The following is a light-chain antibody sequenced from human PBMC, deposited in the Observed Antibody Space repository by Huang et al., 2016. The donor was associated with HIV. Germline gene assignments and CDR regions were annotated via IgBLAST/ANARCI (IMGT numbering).Light chain of an antibody. CDR1: QTISNY. J-gene: IGKJ2*01. CDR3: QQSYSVPYT. V-gene: IGKV1-39*01. Sequence: DIQMTQSPSSLSVSAGDRVTITCRASQTISNYLNWYQQKSGEAPKLLIYAASSLQSGVPSRFSGSGSGTDFTLTIRSLQPEDFATYYCQQSYSVPYTFGQGTKLEI. CDR2: AAS.